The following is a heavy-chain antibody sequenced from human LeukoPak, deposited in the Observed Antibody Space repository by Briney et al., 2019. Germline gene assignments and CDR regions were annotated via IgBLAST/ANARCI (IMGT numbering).Heavy chain of an antibody. CDR1: GFTFSSYA. J-gene: IGHJ4*02. V-gene: IGHV3-30-3*01. CDR3: ARDSGDGYNWPGHFDY. D-gene: IGHD5-24*01. Sequence: GRSLRLSCAASGFTFSSYAMHWVRQAPGKGLEWVAVISYDGSNKYYADSVKGRFTIYRDNSKNTLYLQMNSLRAEDTAVYYCARDSGDGYNWPGHFDYWGQGTLVTVSS. CDR2: ISYDGSNK.